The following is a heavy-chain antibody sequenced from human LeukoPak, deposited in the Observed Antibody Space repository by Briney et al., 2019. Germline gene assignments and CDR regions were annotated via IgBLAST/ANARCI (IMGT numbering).Heavy chain of an antibody. CDR3: ARGGDSPSGTSGWYYCVY. CDR1: GGTFSSYA. V-gene: IGHV1-69*05. Sequence: SVKVSCRASGGTFSSYAISWVRQAPGQGLEWMGGIIPMLGTGNYAQKFQGRVTITTDESTNTAYMELSSLRSEDTAVYYCARGGDSPSGTSGWYYCVYWGQGTLVTVSS. D-gene: IGHD6-19*01. J-gene: IGHJ4*02. CDR2: IIPMLGTG.